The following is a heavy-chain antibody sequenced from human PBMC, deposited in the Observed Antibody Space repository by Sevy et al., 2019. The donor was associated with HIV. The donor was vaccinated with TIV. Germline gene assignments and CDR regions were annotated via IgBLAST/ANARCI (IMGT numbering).Heavy chain of an antibody. V-gene: IGHV3-30*18. Sequence: GGSLRLSCTGSGFSFSYYGIHWVRQAPGKGLDWVALISHDGINEYYVDSVKGRFTISRDNSKNTVYLEMNRLRNEDTAIYFCANAYSGSYSHSYLYALDVWGQRTTVTVSS. CDR3: ANAYSGSYSHSYLYALDV. CDR2: ISHDGINE. J-gene: IGHJ6*02. CDR1: GFSFSYYG. D-gene: IGHD1-26*01.